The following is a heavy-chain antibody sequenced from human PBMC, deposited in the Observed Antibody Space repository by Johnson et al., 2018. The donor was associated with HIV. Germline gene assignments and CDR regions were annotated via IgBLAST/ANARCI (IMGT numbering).Heavy chain of an antibody. CDR3: ARPRVAVLPAGAFDI. J-gene: IGHJ3*02. Sequence: VQLVESGGGLVKPGGSLRLSCAASGFTFSSYAMHWVRQAPGKGLEWVAVISYDGSNKYYADSVKGRFTISRDNSKNTLYLQMKTLRLEDTAIYYCARPRVAVLPAGAFDIWGPGTMVTVSS. CDR1: GFTFSSYA. D-gene: IGHD2-2*01. V-gene: IGHV3-30-3*01. CDR2: ISYDGSNK.